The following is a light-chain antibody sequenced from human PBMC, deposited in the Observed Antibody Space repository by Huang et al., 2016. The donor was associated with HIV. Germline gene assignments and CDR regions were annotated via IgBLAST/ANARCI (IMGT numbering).Light chain of an antibody. CDR1: QDIGND. CDR2: AAS. J-gene: IGKJ1*01. Sequence: AIQMTQSPASLSASVGDRVTITCRASQDIGNDLGWYQQRLGKAPKLLVSAASQLQSGVPSRFTGSGSGTHFTLTISGLQPEDFATYYCLQDYIYPWTFGQGTKVEI. CDR3: LQDYIYPWT. V-gene: IGKV1-6*01.